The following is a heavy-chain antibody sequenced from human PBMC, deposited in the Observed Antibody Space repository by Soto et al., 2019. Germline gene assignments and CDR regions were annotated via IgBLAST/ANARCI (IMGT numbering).Heavy chain of an antibody. V-gene: IGHV4-4*02. CDR3: ASQKLDVPAYFDY. J-gene: IGHJ4*02. Sequence: SETLSLTCAVSGGSISSSNWWSWVRQPPGKGLEWIGEIYYSGTTYSSPSLKSRVTTSIDTSKNQFSLRLSSVTAADTAVYYCASQKLDVPAYFDYWGQGALVTVSS. D-gene: IGHD1-1*01. CDR2: IYYSGTT. CDR1: GGSISSSNW.